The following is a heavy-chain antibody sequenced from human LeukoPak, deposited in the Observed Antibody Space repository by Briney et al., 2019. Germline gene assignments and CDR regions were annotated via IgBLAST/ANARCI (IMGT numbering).Heavy chain of an antibody. V-gene: IGHV4-61*02. Sequence: SETLSPTCTVSGGSISSGSYYWSWIRQPPREGLEWIGRIYTSGSTNYNPSLKSRVTISVDTSKNQFSLKLSSVTAADTAVYYCARDSPTSYFDYWGQGTLVTVSS. CDR3: ARDSPTSYFDY. CDR2: IYTSGST. CDR1: GGSISSGSYY. J-gene: IGHJ4*02.